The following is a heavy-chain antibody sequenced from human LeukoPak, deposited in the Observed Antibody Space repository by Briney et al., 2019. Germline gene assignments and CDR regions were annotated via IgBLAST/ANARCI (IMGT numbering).Heavy chain of an antibody. CDR3: ARGDSYGSFDY. J-gene: IGHJ4*02. D-gene: IGHD5-18*01. CDR1: GGSINSGNYY. Sequence: SETLSLTCTVSGGSINSGNYYWGWIRQHPEKGLEWIANIHHGGTTYYNLSLKSRVTISIDTSKKEFSLMLTSVTAADPAVYYCARGDSYGSFDYWGQGILVTVSS. CDR2: IHHGGTT. V-gene: IGHV4-31*03.